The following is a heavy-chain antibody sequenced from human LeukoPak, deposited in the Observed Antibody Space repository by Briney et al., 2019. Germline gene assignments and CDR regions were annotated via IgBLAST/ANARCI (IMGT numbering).Heavy chain of an antibody. D-gene: IGHD6-19*01. V-gene: IGHV4-59*01. CDR2: VYYSGST. J-gene: IGHJ4*02. CDR1: GGSISPYY. Sequence: PSESLSLTCTVSGGSISPYYWSWIRQPPEKGLEWIGYVYYSGSTNYNPSLKSRVTISVDTSKNQFSLKLSSVTAADTAVYYCARGAVAVAGNYFDYWGQGTLVTVSS. CDR3: ARGAVAVAGNYFDY.